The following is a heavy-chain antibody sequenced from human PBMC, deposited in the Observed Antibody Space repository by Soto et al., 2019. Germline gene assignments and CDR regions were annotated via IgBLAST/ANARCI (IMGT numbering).Heavy chain of an antibody. CDR1: GYTFTSYG. V-gene: IGHV1-18*01. Sequence: DSVKVSCKASGYTFTSYGISWVRQAPGQGLEWMEWISAYNGNTNYAQKLQGRVTMTTDTSTSTAYMAMRSLRSDDTAVYYCARDIESLYSGYDYYGMDVWGQGTTVTVFS. D-gene: IGHD1-26*01. CDR2: ISAYNGNT. J-gene: IGHJ6*02. CDR3: ARDIESLYSGYDYYGMDV.